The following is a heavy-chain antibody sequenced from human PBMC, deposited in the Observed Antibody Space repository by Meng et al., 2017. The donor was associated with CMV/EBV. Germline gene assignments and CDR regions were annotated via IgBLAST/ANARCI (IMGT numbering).Heavy chain of an antibody. V-gene: IGHV3-48*04. CDR1: GFTFSSYS. CDR3: ARDGGYCTNGVCYPDY. J-gene: IGHJ4*02. CDR2: ISSSSTI. Sequence: GGSLRLSCAASGFTFSSYSMNWVRQAPGKGLEWVSYISSSSTIYYADSVKGRFTISRDNAKNSLYLQMNSLRAEDTAVYYCARDGGYCTNGVCYPDYWGQGTLVTVSS. D-gene: IGHD2-8*01.